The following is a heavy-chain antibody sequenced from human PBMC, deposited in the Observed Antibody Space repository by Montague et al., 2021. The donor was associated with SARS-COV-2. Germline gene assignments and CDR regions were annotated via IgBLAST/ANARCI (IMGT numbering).Heavy chain of an antibody. J-gene: IGHJ4*02. D-gene: IGHD5-24*01. CDR2: ISYDGSNK. CDR1: GFTFSDYY. Sequence: SLRLSCAASGFTFSDYYMSWIRQAPGKGLEWVAVISYDGSNKYYADSVKGRFTISRDNSKNTLYLQMNSLRAEDTAVYYCAAEMATISAPLDYWGQGTLVTVSS. V-gene: IGHV3-30*03. CDR3: AAEMATISAPLDY.